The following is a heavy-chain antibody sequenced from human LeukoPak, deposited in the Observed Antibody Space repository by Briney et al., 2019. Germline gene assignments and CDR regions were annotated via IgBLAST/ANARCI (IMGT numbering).Heavy chain of an antibody. V-gene: IGHV3-21*01. CDR3: ARDSSGWSNWFDP. Sequence: GGSLRLSCAASGFTFSSYSMNWVRQAPGKGLEWVSSISSSSSYIYYADSVKGRFTISRDNAKNSLYLRMNSLRAEDTAVYYCARDSSGWSNWFDPWGQGTLVTVSS. D-gene: IGHD6-19*01. CDR1: GFTFSSYS. J-gene: IGHJ5*02. CDR2: ISSSSSYI.